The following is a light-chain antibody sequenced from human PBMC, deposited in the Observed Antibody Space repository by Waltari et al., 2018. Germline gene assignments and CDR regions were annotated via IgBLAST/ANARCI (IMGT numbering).Light chain of an antibody. CDR1: QSFSIN. Sequence: EIVMTQSPATLSVSPGERAHLSCRASQSFSINLAWDQHKPGQAPRLLIYGASTRATGIPARFSGSGSGTEFTLTISSLQSEDFAVYYCQQYNNWPLTFGGGTKVEIK. CDR2: GAS. V-gene: IGKV3-15*01. J-gene: IGKJ4*01. CDR3: QQYNNWPLT.